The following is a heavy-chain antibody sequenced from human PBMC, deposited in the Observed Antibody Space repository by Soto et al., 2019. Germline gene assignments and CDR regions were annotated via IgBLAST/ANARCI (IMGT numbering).Heavy chain of an antibody. D-gene: IGHD3-10*01. CDR1: GGSISSYY. CDR2: IYYSGST. CDR3: ARARLSRSWWFDP. V-gene: IGHV4-59*01. Sequence: SETLSLTCTVSGGSISSYYWSWIRQPPGKGLEWIGYIYYSGSTNYNPSLKSRVTISVDTSKNQFSLKLSSVTAADTAVYYSARARLSRSWWFDPWGQGTLVTVSS. J-gene: IGHJ5*02.